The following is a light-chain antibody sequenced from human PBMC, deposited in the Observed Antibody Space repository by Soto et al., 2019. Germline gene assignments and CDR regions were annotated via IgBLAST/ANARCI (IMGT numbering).Light chain of an antibody. Sequence: DIQMTQSPSTLSASVGDRVTITCRASQSISSWLAGYQQKPGKAPKLLIYKASSLESGVPSRFSGSGSGTEFTLTISSLQPDDFANYYCQQYNSYPLTFGGGTKVEIK. V-gene: IGKV1-5*03. J-gene: IGKJ4*01. CDR2: KAS. CDR1: QSISSW. CDR3: QQYNSYPLT.